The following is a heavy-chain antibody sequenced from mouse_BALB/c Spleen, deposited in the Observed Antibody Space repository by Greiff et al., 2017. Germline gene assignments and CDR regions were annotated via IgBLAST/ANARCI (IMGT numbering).Heavy chain of an antibody. CDR1: GYTFTDYV. J-gene: IGHJ3*01. V-gene: IGHV1-77*01. CDR2: IYPGSGST. Sequence: QVQLKESGPELVKPGASVKMSCKASGYTFTDYVISWVKQRTGQGLEWIGEIYPGSGSTYYNEKFKGKATLTADKSSNTAYMQLSSLTSEDSAVYFCARRRSPIYYDYDGFAYWGQGTLVTVSA. D-gene: IGHD2-4*01. CDR3: ARRRSPIYYDYDGFAY.